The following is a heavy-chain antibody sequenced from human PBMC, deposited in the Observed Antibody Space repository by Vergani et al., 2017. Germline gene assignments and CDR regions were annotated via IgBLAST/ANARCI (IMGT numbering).Heavy chain of an antibody. CDR2: IYYTGTT. J-gene: IGHJ4*02. CDR3: ARAYCGGDCYSDY. V-gene: IGHV4-39*07. D-gene: IGHD2-21*02. Sequence: QLQLQESGPGLVKPSETLSPTCTVSGVSIGSNSYYWGWIRQPPGKGLEWIGTIYYTGTTYYNEAHKSRLTISVDTSKNQFSLKLSSVTAADTAVYYCARAYCGGDCYSDYWGQGTLVTVSS. CDR1: GVSIGSNSYY.